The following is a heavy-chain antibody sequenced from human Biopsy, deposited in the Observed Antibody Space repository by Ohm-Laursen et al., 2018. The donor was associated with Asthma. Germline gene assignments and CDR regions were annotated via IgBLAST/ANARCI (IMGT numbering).Heavy chain of an antibody. CDR1: GFTFRSYA. CDR3: ARKIAARGAMDV. J-gene: IGHJ6*02. D-gene: IGHD6-6*01. CDR2: IWYDGSNK. Sequence: SLRLSCSASGFTFRSYAMHWVRQAPGKGLEWVALIWYDGSNKNYADSVKGRFTVSRDNSKNTLYLQMNSLRAEDTAVYYCARKIAARGAMDVWGQGTTVTVSS. V-gene: IGHV3-33*08.